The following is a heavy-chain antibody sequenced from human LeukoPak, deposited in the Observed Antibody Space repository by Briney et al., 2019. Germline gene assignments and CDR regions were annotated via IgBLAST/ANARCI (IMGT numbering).Heavy chain of an antibody. D-gene: IGHD3-3*01. CDR2: INHSGSA. J-gene: IGHJ6*03. Sequence: SETLSLTCGAFGGTFSGFYWTWIRQSPGKGLEWMGEINHSGSAKYNPSLKSRVAISVDMSKNEVLLELRSVTAADAALYYCARGTNYALWSGYSGAFYYLDVWGTGTTVIVSS. CDR1: GGTFSGFY. CDR3: ARGTNYALWSGYSGAFYYLDV. V-gene: IGHV4-34*01.